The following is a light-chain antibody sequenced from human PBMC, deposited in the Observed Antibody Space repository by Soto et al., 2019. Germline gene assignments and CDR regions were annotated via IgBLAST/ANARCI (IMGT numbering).Light chain of an antibody. CDR1: QSVSSN. V-gene: IGKV3-15*01. J-gene: IGKJ4*01. Sequence: EIVMTQSPATLSVSPGERATLSCRALQSVSSNLAWYQQKPGQAPRLLIYGASTRATGIPARFSGSGSGTEFTLTISSLQSEDFAVYYCQQYNNWQTFGGGTKVEIK. CDR3: QQYNNWQT. CDR2: GAS.